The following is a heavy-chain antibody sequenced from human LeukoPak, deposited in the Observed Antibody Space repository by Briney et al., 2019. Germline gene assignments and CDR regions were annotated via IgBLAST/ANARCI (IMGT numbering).Heavy chain of an antibody. Sequence: QPGRSLRLSCAASGFTFSSYGMHWVRQAPGKGLECVAVISYEGSNKYYADSVKGRFTISRDNFENTLYLQMNSLRAEDTAVYYCAKGMTTVALDAFDIWGQGTMVTVSS. CDR1: GFTFSSYG. D-gene: IGHD4-23*01. J-gene: IGHJ3*02. CDR3: AKGMTTVALDAFDI. CDR2: ISYEGSNK. V-gene: IGHV3-30*18.